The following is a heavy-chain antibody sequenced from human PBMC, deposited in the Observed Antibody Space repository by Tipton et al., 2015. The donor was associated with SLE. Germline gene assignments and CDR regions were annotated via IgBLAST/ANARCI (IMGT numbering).Heavy chain of an antibody. V-gene: IGHV1-2*06. CDR3: AREGESTEAFDI. Sequence: QSGAEVKKPGASVKVSCKASGYTCTGYFMHWVRQAPGQGLGWMGRINPNSGGTNYAQRFQGRVTMTRDTSISTAYMELRRLRSDDTAVYYCAREGESTEAFDIWGQGTMVTVSS. D-gene: IGHD3-16*01. J-gene: IGHJ3*02. CDR2: INPNSGGT. CDR1: GYTCTGYF.